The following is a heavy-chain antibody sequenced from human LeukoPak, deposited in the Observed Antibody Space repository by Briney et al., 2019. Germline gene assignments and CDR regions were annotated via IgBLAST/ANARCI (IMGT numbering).Heavy chain of an antibody. V-gene: IGHV3-23*01. J-gene: IGHJ4*02. CDR2: ISGSGGST. CDR3: ARARAYGGLKIYYFDY. CDR1: GFTFSSYA. D-gene: IGHD4-23*01. Sequence: GGSLRLSCAASGFTFSSYAMSWVRQAPGKGLEWVSAISGSGGSTYYADSVKGRFTISRDNSKNTLYLQMNSLRAEDTAVYYCARARAYGGLKIYYFDYWGQGTLVTVSS.